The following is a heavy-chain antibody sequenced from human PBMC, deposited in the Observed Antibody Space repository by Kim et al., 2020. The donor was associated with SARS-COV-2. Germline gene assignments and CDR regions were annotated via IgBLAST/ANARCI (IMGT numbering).Heavy chain of an antibody. J-gene: IGHJ4*02. CDR2: ISAYNGNT. D-gene: IGHD3-22*01. Sequence: ASVKVSCKASGYTFTSYGISWVRQAPGQGLEWMGWISAYNGNTNYAQKLQGRVTMTTDTSTSTAYMELRSLRSDDTAVYYCARHYYDSSGYYNFDYWGQGTLVTVSS. V-gene: IGHV1-18*01. CDR1: GYTFTSYG. CDR3: ARHYYDSSGYYNFDY.